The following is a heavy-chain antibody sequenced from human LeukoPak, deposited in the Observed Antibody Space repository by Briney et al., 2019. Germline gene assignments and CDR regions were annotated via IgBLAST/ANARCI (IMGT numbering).Heavy chain of an antibody. CDR1: GFTFSSYA. CDR2: ISYDGSNK. J-gene: IGHJ4*02. D-gene: IGHD3-22*01. Sequence: PGGSLRLSCAASGFTFSSYAMHWVRQAPGKGLEWVAVISYDGSNKYYADSVKGRFTISRDNSKNTLYLQMNSLRAEDTAVYYCARPPYRSYDSSGYSLPFDYWGQGTLVTVSS. V-gene: IGHV3-30-3*01. CDR3: ARPPYRSYDSSGYSLPFDY.